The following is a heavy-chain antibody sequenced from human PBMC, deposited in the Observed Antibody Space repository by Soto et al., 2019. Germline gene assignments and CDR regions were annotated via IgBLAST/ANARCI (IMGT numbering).Heavy chain of an antibody. D-gene: IGHD6-19*01. CDR3: ARVSVAGTWGFDY. Sequence: GASVKVSCKASGGTFSSYAISWVRQATGQGLEWMGWMNPNSGNTGYAQKFQGRVTMTRNTSISTAYMELSSLRSEDTAVYYCARVSVAGTWGFDYWGQGTLVTVSS. J-gene: IGHJ4*02. CDR1: GGTFSSYA. V-gene: IGHV1-8*02. CDR2: MNPNSGNT.